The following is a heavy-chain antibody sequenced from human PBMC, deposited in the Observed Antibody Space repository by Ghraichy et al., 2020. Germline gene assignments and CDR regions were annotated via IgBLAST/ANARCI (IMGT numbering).Heavy chain of an antibody. Sequence: SETLSLTCAVYGGSFSGYYWSWIRQPPGKGLEWIGEINHSGSTNYNPSLKSRVTISVDTSKNQFSLKLSSVTAADTAVYYCARSRGSSGYYYYYYGMDVWGQGTTVTVSS. CDR3: ARSRGSSGYYYYYYGMDV. V-gene: IGHV4-34*01. D-gene: IGHD3-22*01. J-gene: IGHJ6*02. CDR1: GGSFSGYY. CDR2: INHSGST.